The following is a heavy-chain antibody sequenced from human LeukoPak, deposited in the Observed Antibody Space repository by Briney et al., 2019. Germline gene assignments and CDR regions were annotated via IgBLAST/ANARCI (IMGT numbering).Heavy chain of an antibody. D-gene: IGHD3-22*01. CDR1: GGSFSGYY. CDR2: INHSGST. CDR3: ASFYDSSGYQDY. J-gene: IGHJ4*02. V-gene: IGHV4-34*01. Sequence: SETLCLTCAVYGGSFSGYYWSWIRQPPGKGLEWIGEINHSGSTNYNPSLKSRVTISVDTSKNQFSLKLSSVTAADTAVYYCASFYDSSGYQDYWGQGTLVTVSS.